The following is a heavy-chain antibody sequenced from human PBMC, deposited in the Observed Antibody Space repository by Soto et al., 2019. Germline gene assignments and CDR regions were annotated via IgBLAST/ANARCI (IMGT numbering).Heavy chain of an antibody. CDR3: ATRPLLPGAP. CDR1: GFTFSSND. V-gene: IGHV3-53*01. J-gene: IGHJ3*01. Sequence: EVQLLESGAGLIQPGGSLRLSCAASGFTFSSNDMNWVRQATGKGLEWDSHIYSGGSTYYANSVKGRLTISRDNSKNRLYLQMISQTAEYTAVYYCATRPLLPGAPWGQGTMVTNSS. D-gene: IGHD3-22*01. CDR2: IYSGGST.